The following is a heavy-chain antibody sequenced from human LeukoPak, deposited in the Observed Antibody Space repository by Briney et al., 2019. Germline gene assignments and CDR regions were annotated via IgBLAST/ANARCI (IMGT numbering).Heavy chain of an antibody. CDR2: INPNSGGT. Sequence: GTSVKVSCKASGFTFTSSAVQWVRQARGQRLEWIGWINPNSGGTNYAQKFQGRVTMTRDTSISTAYMELSRLRSDDTAVYYCARNDESPNPIAVAGKGGFDYWGQGTLVTVSS. D-gene: IGHD6-19*01. CDR1: GFTFTSSA. CDR3: ARNDESPNPIAVAGKGGFDY. V-gene: IGHV1-2*02. J-gene: IGHJ4*02.